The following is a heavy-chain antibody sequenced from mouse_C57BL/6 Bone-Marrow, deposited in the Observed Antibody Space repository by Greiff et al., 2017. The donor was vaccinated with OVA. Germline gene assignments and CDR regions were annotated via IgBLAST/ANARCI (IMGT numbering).Heavy chain of an antibody. CDR3: ARVYGSRYFDV. J-gene: IGHJ1*03. Sequence: EVQGVESGGGLVQPGGSLKLSCAASGFTFSDYYMYWVRQTPEKRLEWVAYISNGGGSTYYPDTVKGRFTISRDNAKNTLYLQMSRLKSEDTAMYYCARVYGSRYFDVWGTGTTVTVSS. CDR2: ISNGGGST. D-gene: IGHD1-1*01. V-gene: IGHV5-12*01. CDR1: GFTFSDYY.